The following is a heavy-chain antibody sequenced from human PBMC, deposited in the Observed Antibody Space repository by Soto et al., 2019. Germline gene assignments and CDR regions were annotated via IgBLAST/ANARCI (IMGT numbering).Heavy chain of an antibody. CDR3: ARDDSFYGEPGYGMNV. V-gene: IGHV4-31*03. CDR1: GATISSGGFY. Sequence: QVQLQESGPGLVEASQTLSLTCTVSGATISSGGFYWSWIRQRPGKGLEWIGHIYYTGSTYYNPSPSSRVTISVDMSRNPFSLKLRSVTAADTAKYFCARDDSFYGEPGYGMNVWGQGTTVTVSS. CDR2: IYYTGST. J-gene: IGHJ6*02. D-gene: IGHD4-17*01.